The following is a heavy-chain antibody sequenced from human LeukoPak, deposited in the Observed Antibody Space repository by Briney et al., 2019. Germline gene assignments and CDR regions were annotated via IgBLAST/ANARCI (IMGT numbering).Heavy chain of an antibody. CDR3: ARHGRNYYDRSDAFDI. CDR2: IYYSGST. V-gene: IGHV4-31*03. D-gene: IGHD3-22*01. J-gene: IGHJ3*02. Sequence: SQTLSLTCTVSGGSISSGGYYWSWIRQHPGKGLEWIGYIYYSGSTYYNPSLKSRVTISVDRSKNQFSLKLSSVTAADTAVYYCARHGRNYYDRSDAFDIWGQGTMVTVSS. CDR1: GGSISSGGYY.